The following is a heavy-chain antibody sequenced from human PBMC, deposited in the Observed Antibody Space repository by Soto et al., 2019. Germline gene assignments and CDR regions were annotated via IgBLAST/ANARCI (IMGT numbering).Heavy chain of an antibody. CDR1: GGSIRNNY. CDR2: IYYTGTS. Sequence: SETLSLTCTVSGGSIRNNYWSWIRQPPGKGLEWVGYIYYTGTSKYNPSLKSRVTISVDSSKNQFSLKLDSVTAADTAVYYCARLGGYYQAFDNWGQGALVTV. D-gene: IGHD3-3*01. J-gene: IGHJ4*02. V-gene: IGHV4-59*08. CDR3: ARLGGYYQAFDN.